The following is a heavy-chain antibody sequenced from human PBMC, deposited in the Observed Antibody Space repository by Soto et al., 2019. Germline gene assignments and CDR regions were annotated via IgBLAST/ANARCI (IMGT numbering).Heavy chain of an antibody. J-gene: IGHJ5*02. CDR1: GDIFTSYG. Sequence: SVXVSCKASGDIFTSYGISWVRQAPGQGLEWMGWISAYNGNTNYAQKFQGRVTMTTDTSTSTAYMELRSLRSDDTAVYYCARDQEGITMIVGGTWGQGTLVTVSS. D-gene: IGHD3-22*01. CDR3: ARDQEGITMIVGGT. CDR2: ISAYNGNT. V-gene: IGHV1-18*01.